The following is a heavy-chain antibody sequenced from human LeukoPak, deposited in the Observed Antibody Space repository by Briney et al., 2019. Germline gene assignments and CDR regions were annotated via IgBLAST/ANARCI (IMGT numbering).Heavy chain of an antibody. CDR1: GYTFTNYG. D-gene: IGHD1-7*01. CDR2: ISPYNDNR. CDR3: ARDLTPNAVDGELFDY. Sequence: ASVTVSCKTSGYTFTNYGVSWVRQAPGQGLEWMGWISPYNDNRNYAEKFQGRVTLTTDRSTNTVYMGLGNLRSDDTAVYYCARDLTPNAVDGELFDYWGQGTLVTVSS. V-gene: IGHV1-18*04. J-gene: IGHJ4*02.